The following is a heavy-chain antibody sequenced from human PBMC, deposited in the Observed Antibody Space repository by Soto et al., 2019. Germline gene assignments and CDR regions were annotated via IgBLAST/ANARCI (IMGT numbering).Heavy chain of an antibody. J-gene: IGHJ5*02. CDR2: INHSGST. D-gene: IGHD6-19*01. V-gene: IGHV4-34*01. Sequence: PSETLSLTCAVYGGSFSGYYWSWIRQPPGKGLEWIGEINHSGSTNYNPSLKSRVTISVDTSKNQFSPKLSSVTAADTAVYYCARRGPGGYVSFFDPWGQGTLVPVSS. CDR3: ARRGPGGYVSFFDP. CDR1: GGSFSGYY.